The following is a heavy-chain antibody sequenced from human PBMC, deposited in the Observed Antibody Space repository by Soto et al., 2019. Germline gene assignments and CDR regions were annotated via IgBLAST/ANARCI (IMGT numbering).Heavy chain of an antibody. CDR2: ISYDGSNK. V-gene: IGHV3-30*18. CDR1: GFTFSSYG. Sequence: HPGGSLRLSCAASGFTFSSYGMHWVRQAPGKGLEWVAVISYDGSNKYYADSVKGRFTISRDNSKNTLYLRMNSLRAEDTAVYYCAKMAVTVTTLNWFDPWGQGTLVTVSS. J-gene: IGHJ5*02. CDR3: AKMAVTVTTLNWFDP. D-gene: IGHD4-17*01.